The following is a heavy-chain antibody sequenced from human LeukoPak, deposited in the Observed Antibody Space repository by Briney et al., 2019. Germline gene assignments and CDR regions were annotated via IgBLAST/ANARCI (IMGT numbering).Heavy chain of an antibody. D-gene: IGHD6-6*01. Sequence: ASVKVSCKASGYTFTSYGISWVRQAPGQGLEWMGWISAYNGNTNYAQKLQGRVTMTTDTSTSTAYMELRSLRSDDTAVYYCARLSTIYSSSSGYWFDPWGQGTLVTVSS. CDR2: ISAYNGNT. J-gene: IGHJ5*02. V-gene: IGHV1-18*01. CDR1: GYTFTSYG. CDR3: ARLSTIYSSSSGYWFDP.